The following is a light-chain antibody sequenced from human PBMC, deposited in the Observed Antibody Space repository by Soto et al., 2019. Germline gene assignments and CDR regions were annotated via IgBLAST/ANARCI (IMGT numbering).Light chain of an antibody. CDR3: QQRSNWPLT. Sequence: EIVLTQSPATLSLSPGERATLSCRASQSVSSYLAWYQQKPGQAPRLLIYDASNRATGIPARFSGSGSGTVFTLTISSLEPEYFAVYYWQQRSNWPLTFGGGTKVEIK. V-gene: IGKV3-11*01. J-gene: IGKJ4*01. CDR2: DAS. CDR1: QSVSSY.